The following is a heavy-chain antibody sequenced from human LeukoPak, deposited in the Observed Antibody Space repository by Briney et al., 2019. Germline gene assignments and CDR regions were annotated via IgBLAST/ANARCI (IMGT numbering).Heavy chain of an antibody. CDR3: ARGRPTYLIVAAGSYDH. V-gene: IGHV1-2*02. D-gene: IGHD6-13*01. Sequence: ASVKVSCKASGYTFTGYYMHWVRQAPGQGLEWMGWINPNNGVTNYAQKFQGRVTMTRDTSISTAYMGLSRLRSDDTAVYYCARGRPTYLIVAAGSYDHWGQGTLVTVSS. J-gene: IGHJ4*02. CDR1: GYTFTGYY. CDR2: INPNNGVT.